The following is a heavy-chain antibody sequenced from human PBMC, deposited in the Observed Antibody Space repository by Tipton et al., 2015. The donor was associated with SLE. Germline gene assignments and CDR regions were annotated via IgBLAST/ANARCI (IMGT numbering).Heavy chain of an antibody. D-gene: IGHD2-15*01. V-gene: IGHV3-23*01. CDR2: ISGSGGST. Sequence: SLRLSCAASGFTFSSYAMSWVRQAPGKGLEWVSAISGSGGSTYYADSVKGRSTISRDNSKNTLYLQMNSLRAEDTAVYYCARDPRILRDVDAFDIWGQGKMVTVSS. CDR1: GFTFSSYA. CDR3: ARDPRILRDVDAFDI. J-gene: IGHJ3*02.